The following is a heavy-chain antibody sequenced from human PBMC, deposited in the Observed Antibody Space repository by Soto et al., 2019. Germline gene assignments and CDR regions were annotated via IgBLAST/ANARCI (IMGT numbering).Heavy chain of an antibody. CDR2: ISAYNGNT. CDR3: ARDRWNTMIRGAAVNFDY. V-gene: IGHV1-18*01. CDR1: GYTFTSYS. Sequence: QVQLVQSGAEVKKPGASVKVSCKASGYTFTSYSISWVRQAPGQGLEWRGWISAYNGNTYYAQRLLGRVTMTTDTSTSTAYMELRSLRSDDTAVYYCARDRWNTMIRGAAVNFDYWGQGTLVTVSS. J-gene: IGHJ4*02. D-gene: IGHD3-10*01.